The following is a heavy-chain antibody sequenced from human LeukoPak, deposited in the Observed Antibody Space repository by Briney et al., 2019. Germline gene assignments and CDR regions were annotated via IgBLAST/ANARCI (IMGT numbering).Heavy chain of an antibody. Sequence: SETLSLXCTVSGGSISSYYWSWIRQPPGRGLEWIGYIYYSGSTNYNPSLKSRVTISVDTSRKQFSLKLGSVTAADTAVYYCARDSSGFGYFDYWGQGTLVTVSS. CDR1: GGSISSYY. CDR3: ARDSSGFGYFDY. D-gene: IGHD6-19*01. V-gene: IGHV4-59*01. J-gene: IGHJ4*02. CDR2: IYYSGST.